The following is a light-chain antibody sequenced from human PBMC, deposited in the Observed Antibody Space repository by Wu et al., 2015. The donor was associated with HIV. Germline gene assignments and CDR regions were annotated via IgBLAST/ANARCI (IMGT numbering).Light chain of an antibody. CDR1: QSVRSDY. CDR2: GAS. Sequence: EIVLTQSPGTLSLSPGERATLSCRASQSVRSDYLGWYQQRPGQAPRLLIYGASSRVTGIPDRFSGSGSGTDFTLTITRLEPEDFAVYYCQQYDSSITFGRGTRLDIK. J-gene: IGKJ5*01. CDR3: QQYDSSIT. V-gene: IGKV3-20*01.